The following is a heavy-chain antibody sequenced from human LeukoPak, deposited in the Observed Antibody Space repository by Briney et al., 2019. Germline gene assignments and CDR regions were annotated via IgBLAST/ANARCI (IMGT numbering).Heavy chain of an antibody. J-gene: IGHJ6*03. V-gene: IGHV1-46*01. CDR3: ARAALGDYFYMDV. Sequence: ASVKVSCKASGYTFTGYYMHWVRQAPGQGLEWMGIINPSVGSTSYAQIFQGRVTMTRDTSTSIVYMELSSLRSEDTAVYYCARAALGDYFYMDVWGKGTTVTVSS. D-gene: IGHD3-16*01. CDR2: INPSVGST. CDR1: GYTFTGYY.